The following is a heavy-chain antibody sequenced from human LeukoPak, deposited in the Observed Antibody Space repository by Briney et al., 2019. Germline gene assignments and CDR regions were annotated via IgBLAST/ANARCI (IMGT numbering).Heavy chain of an antibody. CDR1: GFTFSSYA. V-gene: IGHV3-48*04. CDR3: ARDKMRWLQSKGWYFDL. Sequence: GGSLRLACAASGFTFSSYAMHWVGQAPGKGLEWVSYISSSGSTIYYADSVKGRFTISRDNAKNSLYLQMNSLRAEDTAVYYCARDKMRWLQSKGWYFDLWGRGTLVTVSS. D-gene: IGHD5-24*01. J-gene: IGHJ2*01. CDR2: ISSSGSTI.